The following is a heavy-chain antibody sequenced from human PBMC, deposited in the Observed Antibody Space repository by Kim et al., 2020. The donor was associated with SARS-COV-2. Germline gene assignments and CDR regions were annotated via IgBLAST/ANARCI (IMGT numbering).Heavy chain of an antibody. V-gene: IGHV3-23*01. CDR1: GFTFSSYA. CDR2: ITASGGST. CDR3: AKSGQLDN. Sequence: GGSLRLSCAASGFTFSSYAMSWVRQAQGRGREWFSTITASGGSTPYAASVKGRFTISRDNSKNTLYLQMNSLRAEDTALYYCAKSGQLDNWGQGTLVTVSS. J-gene: IGHJ4*02. D-gene: IGHD5-12*01.